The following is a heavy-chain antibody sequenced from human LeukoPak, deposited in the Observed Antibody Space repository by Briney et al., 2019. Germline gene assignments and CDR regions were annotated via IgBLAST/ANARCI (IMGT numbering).Heavy chain of an antibody. CDR2: ISNSGAGT. D-gene: IGHD6-19*01. CDR1: GFTFSTYV. Sequence: GGSLRLSCAASGFTFSTYVMSWVRQAPGKGLEWVSTISNSGAGTYYADSVKGRFTISRDNSNNTLYLQMNSLRGEDTALYYCAKGINSGDLDYWGQGTQVTASS. J-gene: IGHJ4*02. V-gene: IGHV3-23*01. CDR3: AKGINSGDLDY.